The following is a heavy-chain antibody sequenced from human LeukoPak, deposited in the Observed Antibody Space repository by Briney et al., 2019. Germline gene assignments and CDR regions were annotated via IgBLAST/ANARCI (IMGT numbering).Heavy chain of an antibody. Sequence: ASVKVSCKASGYTFTGYYMHWVRQAPGQGLEWVRWINTNSGGKNYAKKFQGRVTMTRDTSISTAYMELSRLRSDDTAVYYCARDPDMSSYGLVGWFDPWGQGTLVTVSS. V-gene: IGHV1-2*02. CDR1: GYTFTGYY. CDR3: ARDPDMSSYGLVGWFDP. J-gene: IGHJ5*02. D-gene: IGHD5-18*01. CDR2: INTNSGGK.